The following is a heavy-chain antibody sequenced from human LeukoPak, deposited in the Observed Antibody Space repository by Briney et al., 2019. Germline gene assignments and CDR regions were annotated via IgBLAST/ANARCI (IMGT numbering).Heavy chain of an antibody. Sequence: SVKVSCKASGGTFSSYAISWVRQAPGQGLEWMGGIIPIFGTANYAQKFQGRVTITADKSTSTAYMELSSLRSEDTAVYYCARDLSSSSAWFDPWGQGTLVTVSS. CDR1: GGTFSSYA. D-gene: IGHD6-6*01. CDR3: ARDLSSSSAWFDP. J-gene: IGHJ5*02. V-gene: IGHV1-69*06. CDR2: IIPIFGTA.